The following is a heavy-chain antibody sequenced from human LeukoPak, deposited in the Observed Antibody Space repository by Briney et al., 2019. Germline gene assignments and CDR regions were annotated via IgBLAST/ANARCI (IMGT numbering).Heavy chain of an antibody. CDR1: GFTFSSYS. CDR3: AREGVLVGGSGIPYYYYMDV. D-gene: IGHD3-16*01. J-gene: IGHJ6*03. V-gene: IGHV3-21*04. CDR2: ISSSSSYI. Sequence: GGSLRLSCAASGFTFSSYSMNWVRQAPGKGLEWVSSISSSSSYIYYADSVKGRFTISRDNAKNSLYLQMNSLRAEDTAVYYCAREGVLVGGSGIPYYYYMDVWGKGTTVTISS.